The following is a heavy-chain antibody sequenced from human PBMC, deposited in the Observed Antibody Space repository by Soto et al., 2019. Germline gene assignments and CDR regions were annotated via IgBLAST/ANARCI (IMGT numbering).Heavy chain of an antibody. V-gene: IGHV3-74*01. CDR1: GFTFSSYW. D-gene: IGHD6-19*01. CDR3: ASGVAVAGIYYYYYGMDV. J-gene: IGHJ6*02. Sequence: GGSLRLSCAASGFTFSSYWMHWVRQAPGKGLVWVSRINSDGSSTSYADSVKGRFTISRDNAKNTLFLQLNSLRAEDTAVYYCASGVAVAGIYYYYYGMDVWGQGTTVTVS. CDR2: INSDGSST.